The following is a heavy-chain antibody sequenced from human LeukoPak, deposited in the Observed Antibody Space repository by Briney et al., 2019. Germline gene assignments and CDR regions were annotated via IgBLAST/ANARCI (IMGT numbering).Heavy chain of an antibody. CDR2: IYHSGST. Sequence: SETLFLTCTVSGYSISSGYYWGWIRQPPGQGLEWIGSIYHSGSTYYNPSLKSRVTISVDASKNQFSLRLSSVTAADTAMYYCAKSSWRLFDPWGQGTLVTVSS. CDR1: GYSISSGYY. D-gene: IGHD3-10*01. J-gene: IGHJ5*02. V-gene: IGHV4-38-2*02. CDR3: AKSSWRLFDP.